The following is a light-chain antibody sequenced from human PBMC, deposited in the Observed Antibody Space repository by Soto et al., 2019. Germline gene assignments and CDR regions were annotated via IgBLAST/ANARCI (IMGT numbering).Light chain of an antibody. CDR3: CSYAGSYTGV. Sequence: QSALTQPRSVSGSPGQSVTISCTGTSSDVGGYNYVSWYQHHPGKAPKLVIYGVSKRPSGVPDRFSGSKSGNTASLTISGLQAEDEADYYCCSYAGSYTGVFGGGTKVTVL. J-gene: IGLJ3*02. V-gene: IGLV2-11*01. CDR2: GVS. CDR1: SSDVGGYNY.